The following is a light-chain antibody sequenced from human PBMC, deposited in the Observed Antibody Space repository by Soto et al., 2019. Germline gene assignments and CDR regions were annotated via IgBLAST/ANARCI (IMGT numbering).Light chain of an antibody. V-gene: IGLV2-14*01. CDR1: SSDVGGYNY. CDR3: SSYTTTTTLGV. J-gene: IGLJ2*01. Sequence: QSALTQPASVSGSPGQSITLSCSGTSSDVGGYNYVSWYQQHPGKAPKLLIYEVSNRPSGVSNRFSGSKSGNTASLTISGLQADDEADYYCSSYTTTTTLGVVGGGTKLTVL. CDR2: EVS.